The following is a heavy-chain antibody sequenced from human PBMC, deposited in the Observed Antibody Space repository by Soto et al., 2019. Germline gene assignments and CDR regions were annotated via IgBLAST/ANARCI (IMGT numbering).Heavy chain of an antibody. CDR2: ISAYNGNT. CDR3: ARHIPGGSIVVVVAANWFDP. D-gene: IGHD2-15*01. J-gene: IGHJ5*02. CDR1: GYTFTSYG. Sequence: ASVKVSCKASGYTFTSYGISWVRQAPGQGLEWMGWISAYNGNTNYAQKLQGRVTMTTDTSTSTAYMELSSVTAADTAVYYCARHIPGGSIVVVVAANWFDPWGQGTLVTVSS. V-gene: IGHV1-18*01.